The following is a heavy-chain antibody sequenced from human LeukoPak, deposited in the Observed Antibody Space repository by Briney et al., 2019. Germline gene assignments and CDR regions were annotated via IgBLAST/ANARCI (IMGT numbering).Heavy chain of an antibody. D-gene: IGHD2-2*01. Sequence: PSETLSLTCAVYGGSFSGYYWSWIRQPPGKGLEWIGEINHSGSTNYNPSLKSRVTISVDTSKNQFSLKLSSVTAADTAVYYCARAARYQRTGDYWGQRTLVTVSS. V-gene: IGHV4-34*01. J-gene: IGHJ4*02. CDR2: INHSGST. CDR1: GGSFSGYY. CDR3: ARAARYQRTGDY.